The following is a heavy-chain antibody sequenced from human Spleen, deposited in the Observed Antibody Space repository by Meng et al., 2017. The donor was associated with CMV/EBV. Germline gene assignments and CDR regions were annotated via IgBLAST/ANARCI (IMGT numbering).Heavy chain of an antibody. CDR2: IYYSGST. D-gene: IGHD1-26*01. Sequence: GSLRLSCTVSGGSLNSNYWSWIRQSPGKGLEWIGYIYYSGSTSYNPSLYSRVTISIDTSKNQFSLKLSSVTAADTAVYYCARVGSGSYYMGFFDFWGQGTLVTVSS. J-gene: IGHJ4*02. CDR1: GGSLNSNY. V-gene: IGHV4-59*01. CDR3: ARVGSGSYYMGFFDF.